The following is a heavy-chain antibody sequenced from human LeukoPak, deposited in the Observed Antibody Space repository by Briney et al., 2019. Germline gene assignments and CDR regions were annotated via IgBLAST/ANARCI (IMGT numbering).Heavy chain of an antibody. J-gene: IGHJ4*02. CDR1: GGSISSYY. CDR3: ARGGRPRDYYDSSGYQGGFDY. Sequence: SETLSLTCTVSGGSISSYYWSWIRQPPGRGLEYIGHVYYSGNTEYNPSLMSRVTMSVDTTKNQFSLKLSSVTAADTAVYYCARGGRPRDYYDSSGYQGGFDYWGQGTLVTVSS. V-gene: IGHV4-59*12. CDR2: VYYSGNT. D-gene: IGHD3-22*01.